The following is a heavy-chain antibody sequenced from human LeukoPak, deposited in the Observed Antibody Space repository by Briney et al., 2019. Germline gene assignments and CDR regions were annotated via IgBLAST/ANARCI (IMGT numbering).Heavy chain of an antibody. CDR1: GFTFSSYA. J-gene: IGHJ3*02. CDR3: LSFGAFDI. V-gene: IGHV3-15*01. Sequence: GGSLRLSCAASGFTFSSYAMSWVRQAPGKGLEWVGRIKSKTDGGTTDYAAPVKGRFTISRDDSKNTLYLQMNNLKTEDTAVYYCLSFGAFDIWGQGTMVTVSS. CDR2: IKSKTDGGTT. D-gene: IGHD3-3*01.